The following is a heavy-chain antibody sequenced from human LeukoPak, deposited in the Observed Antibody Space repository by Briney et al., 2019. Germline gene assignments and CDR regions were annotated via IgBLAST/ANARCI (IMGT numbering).Heavy chain of an antibody. V-gene: IGHV3-21*01. D-gene: IGHD3-22*01. CDR2: ISSSSSYI. Sequence: GGSLRLSCAASGFTFSSYSMNWVRQAPGKGLEWVSSISSSSSYIYYADSVKGRFTISRDNAKNSLYLQMNSLRAEDTAVYYCARDSYYYDSSDYYYDYFDYWGQGTLVTVSS. CDR1: GFTFSSYS. CDR3: ARDSYYYDSSDYYYDYFDY. J-gene: IGHJ4*02.